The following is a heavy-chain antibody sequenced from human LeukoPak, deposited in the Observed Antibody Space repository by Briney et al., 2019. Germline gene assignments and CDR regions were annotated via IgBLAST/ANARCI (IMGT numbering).Heavy chain of an antibody. D-gene: IGHD6-13*01. J-gene: IGHJ4*02. Sequence: PGGSLRLSCAASGFTFSSYGMHWVRQAPGKGLEWVAVISYDGSNKYYADSVKGRFTISRDNSKNTLYLQMNSLRAEDTAVYYCAKGYSSSWYVGGLDYWGQGTLVTVSS. CDR1: GFTFSSYG. CDR3: AKGYSSSWYVGGLDY. CDR2: ISYDGSNK. V-gene: IGHV3-30*18.